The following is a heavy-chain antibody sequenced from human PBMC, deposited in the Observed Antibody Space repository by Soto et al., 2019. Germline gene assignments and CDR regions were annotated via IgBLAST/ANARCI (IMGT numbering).Heavy chain of an antibody. CDR2: ISWNSNSI. CDR3: SNSKSIASLPFDY. CDR1: GFMFDDYA. D-gene: IGHD3-3*02. J-gene: IGHJ4*02. Sequence: EVQLVESGGGLVQPGRSLRLSCEASGFMFDDYAMYWVRPAPGKGLEWVSGISWNSNSIVYADSVKGRFTISRDNAKNSLYPQMTSLTPEHTSLYYCSNSKSIASLPFDYWRQGPLVTVSS. V-gene: IGHV3-9*01.